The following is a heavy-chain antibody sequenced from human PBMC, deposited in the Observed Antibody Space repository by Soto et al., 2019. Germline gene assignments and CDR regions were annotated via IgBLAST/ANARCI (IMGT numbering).Heavy chain of an antibody. CDR2: IYYSGDT. D-gene: IGHD5-18*01. J-gene: IGHJ4*02. CDR1: GGSMSTTGSY. CDR3: ARVTLWLRYFDY. Sequence: SETLSLTCTVSGGSMSTTGSYWGWVRQPPGKGLEWIGSIYYSGDTFDSPSLSSRVTTSVDTSKKQFSLRLSSVTAADTAVYYCARVTLWLRYFDYWGQGTLVTVSS. V-gene: IGHV4-39*01.